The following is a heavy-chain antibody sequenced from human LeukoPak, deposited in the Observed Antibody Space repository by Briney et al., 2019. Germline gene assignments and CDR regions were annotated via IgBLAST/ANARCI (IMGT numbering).Heavy chain of an antibody. CDR1: GFTFSSYS. V-gene: IGHV3-48*01. CDR3: ASVPFWSGTSEFDP. D-gene: IGHD3-3*01. Sequence: GGSLRLSCAASGFTFSSYSMNWVRQAPGKGLEWVSYISSSSSTIYYADSVKGRFTISRDNAKNSLYLQMNSLKAEDTAVYYCASVPFWSGTSEFDPWGQGTLVTVSS. J-gene: IGHJ5*02. CDR2: ISSSSSTI.